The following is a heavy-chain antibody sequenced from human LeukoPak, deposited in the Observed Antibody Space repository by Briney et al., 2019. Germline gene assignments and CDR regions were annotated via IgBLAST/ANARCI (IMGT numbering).Heavy chain of an antibody. CDR2: ISYDGSNK. J-gene: IGHJ4*02. Sequence: QPGRSLRLSCAASGFTFSSYGMHWVRQAPGKGLEWVVVISYDGSNKYYADSVKGRFTISRDNSKNTLYLQMNSLRAEDTAVYYCAKDRASRLFDYWGQGTLVTVSS. CDR1: GFTFSSYG. CDR3: AKDRASRLFDY. V-gene: IGHV3-30*18. D-gene: IGHD4-11*01.